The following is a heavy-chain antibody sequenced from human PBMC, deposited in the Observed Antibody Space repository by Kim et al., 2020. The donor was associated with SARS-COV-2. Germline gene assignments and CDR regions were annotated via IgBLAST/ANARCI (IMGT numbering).Heavy chain of an antibody. D-gene: IGHD5-18*01. CDR3: ARERAIVTDY. CDR2: ISYIGST. V-gene: IGHV4-59*01. J-gene: IGHJ4*02. CDR1: GGSMNNYF. Sequence: SETLSLTCTVSGGSMNNYFWNWIRQPPGKGLEWIGYISYIGSTDYNPSLKSRVTISVDTSKNQFSLKLSAVTAADTAVYYCARERAIVTDYWGQGTLVAVSS.